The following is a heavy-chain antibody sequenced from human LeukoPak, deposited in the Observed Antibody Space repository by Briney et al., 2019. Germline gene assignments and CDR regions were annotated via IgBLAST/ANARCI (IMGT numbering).Heavy chain of an antibody. CDR1: GFTVSNNY. Sequence: GGSLRLSCVVSGFTVSNNYMSWVRQAPGKGLEWVSVLYSGGTIYYAGSVKGRFTISRDNSKNTLYLQMNSLRAEDTAVYYCVRRWFGDVWGKGTTVTVSS. CDR3: VRRWFGDV. V-gene: IGHV3-53*01. CDR2: LYSGGTI. J-gene: IGHJ6*04. D-gene: IGHD3-10*01.